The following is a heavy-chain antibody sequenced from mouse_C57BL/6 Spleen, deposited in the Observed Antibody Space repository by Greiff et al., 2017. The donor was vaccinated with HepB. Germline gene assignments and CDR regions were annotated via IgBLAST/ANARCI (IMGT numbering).Heavy chain of an antibody. CDR3: ARPFYYGNYDYYAMDY. CDR2: ILPGSGST. J-gene: IGHJ4*01. V-gene: IGHV1-9*01. D-gene: IGHD2-1*01. Sequence: QVQLQQSGAELMKPGASVKLSCKATGYTFTGYWIEWVKQRPGHGLEWIGEILPGSGSTNYNEKFKGKATFTADTSSNTAYMQLSSLKTEDSAIYYCARPFYYGNYDYYAMDYWGQGTSVTVSS. CDR1: GYTFTGYW.